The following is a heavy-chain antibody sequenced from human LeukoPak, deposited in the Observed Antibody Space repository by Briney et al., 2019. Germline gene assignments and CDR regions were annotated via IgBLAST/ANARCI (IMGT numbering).Heavy chain of an antibody. CDR2: INHSGST. V-gene: IGHV4-34*01. CDR3: ARGRPYYYDSSFSYYFDY. Sequence: KPSETLSLTCAVYGGSFSGYYWSWIRQPPGKGLEWLGEINHSGSTNYNPSLKSRVTISVDTSKNQFSLKLSSVTAADTAVYYCARGRPYYYDSSFSYYFDYWGQGTLVTVSS. CDR1: GGSFSGYY. D-gene: IGHD3-22*01. J-gene: IGHJ4*02.